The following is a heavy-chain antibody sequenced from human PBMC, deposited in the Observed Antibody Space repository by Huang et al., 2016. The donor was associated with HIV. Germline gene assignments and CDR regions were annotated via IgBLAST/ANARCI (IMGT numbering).Heavy chain of an antibody. V-gene: IGHV4-34*02. D-gene: IGHD3-10*01. J-gene: IGHJ4*02. CDR2: INHTGKI. Sequence: QVQLKQWGAGLLKPSDTLSLTCAVYGGAFRGSSWTWIRQFLETGLAWIGDINHTGKIIYNPSLSALVTSSTDTSKNHFSLHLTSVTAADTALYYCARGFNYYASDNLGVYYVDSWGPGTLVTVSP. CDR3: ARGFNYYASDNLGVYYVDS. CDR1: GGAFRGSS.